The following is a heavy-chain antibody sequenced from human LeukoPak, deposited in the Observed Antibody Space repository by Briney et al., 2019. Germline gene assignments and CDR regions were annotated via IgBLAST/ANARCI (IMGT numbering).Heavy chain of an antibody. Sequence: PGGSLRLSCAASGFTLSGYSMNWVRQPPGKGLEWIGSVYYTGSTYYNPSLKSRVTISVDTSKNQFSLKLSSVTATDTAVYYCVDHYDSRGYVWVWGQGTLVTVSS. CDR2: VYYTGST. V-gene: IGHV4-59*05. D-gene: IGHD3-22*01. CDR1: GFTLSGYS. CDR3: VDHYDSRGYVWV. J-gene: IGHJ4*02.